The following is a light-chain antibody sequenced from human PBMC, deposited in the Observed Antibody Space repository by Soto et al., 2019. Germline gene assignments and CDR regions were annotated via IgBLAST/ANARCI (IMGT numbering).Light chain of an antibody. CDR3: QSRGTGIHVV. CDR2: LDSDGSH. J-gene: IGLJ2*01. CDR1: SGHSSYA. Sequence: QLVLTQSPSASASLGASVKLTCTLSSGHSSYAIAWHQQQPGKGPRYLMKLDSDGSHTTGDAIPDRFSGSSSGAERYLTISGVQSGDEAGGSGQSRGTGIHVVFGGGTKLTVL. V-gene: IGLV4-69*01.